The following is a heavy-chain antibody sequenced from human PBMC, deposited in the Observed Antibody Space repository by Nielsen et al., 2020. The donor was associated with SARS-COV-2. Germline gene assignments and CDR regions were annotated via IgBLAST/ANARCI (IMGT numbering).Heavy chain of an antibody. CDR2: IYYSGST. D-gene: IGHD1-1*01. V-gene: IGHV4-39*01. Sequence: SETLSLTCTVSGGSISSSSYYWGWIRQPPGKGLEWIGSIYYSGSTYYNPSLKSRVTISVDTSKNQFSLKLSSVTAADTAVYYCARLGTRSDEMGRGWGQGTLVTVSS. CDR3: ARLGTRSDEMGRG. CDR1: GGSISSSSYY. J-gene: IGHJ4*02.